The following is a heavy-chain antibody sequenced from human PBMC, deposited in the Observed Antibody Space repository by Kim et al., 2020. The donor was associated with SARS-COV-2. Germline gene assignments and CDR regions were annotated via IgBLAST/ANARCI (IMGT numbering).Heavy chain of an antibody. Sequence: GESLKISCKGSGYSFTSYWIGWVRQMPGKGLEWMGIIYPGDSDTRYSPSFQGQVTISADKSISTAYLQWSSLKASDTAMYYCASGYSYGPTSTGGLGYWGQGTLVPVSS. D-gene: IGHD5-18*01. CDR3: ASGYSYGPTSTGGLGY. CDR1: GYSFTSYW. J-gene: IGHJ4*02. V-gene: IGHV5-51*01. CDR2: IYPGDSDT.